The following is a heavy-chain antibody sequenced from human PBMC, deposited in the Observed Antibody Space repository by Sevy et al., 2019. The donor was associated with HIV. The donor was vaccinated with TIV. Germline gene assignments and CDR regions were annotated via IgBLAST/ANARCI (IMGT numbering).Heavy chain of an antibody. D-gene: IGHD1-26*01. CDR2: ISAYNGDT. J-gene: IGHJ1*01. Sequence: ASVKVSCKTSGYTFTSYIISWVRQAPGQGLEWMGRISAYNGDTKYAQKLQGRVTMTTDTSTSTAYMELRSLESDDTAVYYCARAPSGSQGPGQYFHHWGQGTLVTVSS. V-gene: IGHV1-18*01. CDR1: GYTFTSYI. CDR3: ARAPSGSQGPGQYFHH.